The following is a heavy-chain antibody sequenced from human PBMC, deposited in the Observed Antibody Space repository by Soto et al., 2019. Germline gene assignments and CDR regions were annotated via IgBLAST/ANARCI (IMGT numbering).Heavy chain of an antibody. V-gene: IGHV4-59*08. CDR2: VTYSGNT. J-gene: IGHJ4*02. Sequence: QVQLQESGPGLVKPSETLSLTCTVSGGSFSGYFWTWIRQPPGKGLEWIGGVTYSGNTKYNPSLKSRVTTPVYTSTNQFSLNLSAVTAPDPAVYYCARQVDDYSSFYDNGPGEYYFDSWCQGTRVTVSS. D-gene: IGHD4-4*01. CDR3: ARQVDDYSSFYDNGPGEYYFDS. CDR1: GGSFSGYF.